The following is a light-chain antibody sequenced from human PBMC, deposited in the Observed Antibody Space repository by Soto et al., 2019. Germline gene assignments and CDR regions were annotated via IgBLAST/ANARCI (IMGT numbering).Light chain of an antibody. V-gene: IGKV1-39*01. CDR2: TAS. CDR3: QQSYSAPWT. Sequence: DIQMTQSPSSLSASVGDRVTITCRTSQTIATYLNWYQQRPGKVPNLLIYTASNLQSGVPSRFGGSGSGTVFTLTISSLQPEEFSTYYCQQSYSAPWTFGQGTKVAI. J-gene: IGKJ1*01. CDR1: QTIATY.